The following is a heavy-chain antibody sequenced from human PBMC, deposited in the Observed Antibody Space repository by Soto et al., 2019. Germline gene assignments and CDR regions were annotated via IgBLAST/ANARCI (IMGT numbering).Heavy chain of an antibody. CDR3: ASSQKGYNWNYLDD. D-gene: IGHD1-20*01. CDR2: VFYTGFT. Sequence: SETLSSTCAVPGGSISGSYYYWGWLLQSPGRGPEWIGRVFYTGFTSYNPSLESRVSVSVDTSKNQFSLKVSAVTAADTAVYYCASSQKGYNWNYLDDWGQGALVTVSS. J-gene: IGHJ4*02. V-gene: IGHV4-39*01. CDR1: GGSISGSYYY.